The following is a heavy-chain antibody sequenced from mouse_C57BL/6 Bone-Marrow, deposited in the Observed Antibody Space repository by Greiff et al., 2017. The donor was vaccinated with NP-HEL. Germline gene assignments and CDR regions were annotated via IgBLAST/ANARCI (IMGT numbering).Heavy chain of an antibody. D-gene: IGHD1-1*01. CDR2: ISNLAYSI. CDR3: ASPPCAGTSFPFAY. V-gene: IGHV5-15*01. CDR1: GFTISDYG. J-gene: IGHJ3*01. Sequence: DVMLVESGGGLVQPGGSLKLSCAASGFTISDYGMAWVRQAPRKGPEWVAFISNLAYSIYYADTVTGRVTITRENAKNTLYLEMSSLRSEDTAMYYCASPPCAGTSFPFAYWGQGTLVTVSA.